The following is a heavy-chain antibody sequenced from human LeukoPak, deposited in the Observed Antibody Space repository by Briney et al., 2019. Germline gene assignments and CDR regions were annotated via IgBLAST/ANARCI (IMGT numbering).Heavy chain of an antibody. J-gene: IGHJ4*02. CDR2: ISDSGGRT. Sequence: PGGSLRLSCAVSGITLSNYAMSWVRHAPAKGLEWVAGISDSGGRTNYADSVKGRFTISRDNPKNTLYLQMNSLRAEDTAVYFCAKRGVVIRVILVGFHKEAYYFDSWGQGALVTVSS. CDR1: GITLSNYA. D-gene: IGHD3-22*01. V-gene: IGHV3-23*01. CDR3: AKRGVVIRVILVGFHKEAYYFDS.